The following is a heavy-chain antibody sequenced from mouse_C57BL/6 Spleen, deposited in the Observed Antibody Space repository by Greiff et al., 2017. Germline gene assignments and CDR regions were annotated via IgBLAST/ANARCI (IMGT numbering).Heavy chain of an antibody. D-gene: IGHD4-1*01. V-gene: IGHV1-80*01. CDR1: GYAFSSYW. CDR2: IYPGDGDT. J-gene: IGHJ2*01. Sequence: VKLQESGAELVKPGASVKISCKASGYAFSSYWMNWVKQRPGKGLEWIGQIYPGDGDTNYNGKFKGKATLTADKSSSTAYMQLSSLTSEDSAVYFCAREGTGTRYFDYWGQGTTLTVSS. CDR3: AREGTGTRYFDY.